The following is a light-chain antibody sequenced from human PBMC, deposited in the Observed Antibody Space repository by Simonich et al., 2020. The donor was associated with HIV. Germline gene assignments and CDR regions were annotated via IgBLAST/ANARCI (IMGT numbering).Light chain of an antibody. CDR2: RNN. V-gene: IGLV1-44*01. J-gene: IGLJ2*01. CDR3: AAWDDSLNGPV. CDR1: SSNIGSNT. Sequence: QSVLTQPPSASGTPGQRVTISCSGSSSNIGSNTVNWYQQLPGTAPKLLIFRNNQRPAGFPYRFSGSKSGTSASLAISGLQSEDEADYCCAAWDDSLNGPVFGGGTKLTVL.